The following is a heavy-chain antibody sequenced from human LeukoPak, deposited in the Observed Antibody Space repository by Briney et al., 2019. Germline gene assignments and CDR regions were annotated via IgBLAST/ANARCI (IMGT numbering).Heavy chain of an antibody. CDR2: MNPNSGNT. D-gene: IGHD3-22*01. J-gene: IGHJ3*02. CDR1: GYTFTSYD. CDR3: ARGSRGYYYDSSATNYGDALDI. Sequence: ASVKVSCKASGYTFTSYDINWVRQATGQGLEWMGWMNPNSGNTGYAQKFQGRVTMTRNTSISTAYMELSSLRSEDTAVYYCARGSRGYYYDSSATNYGDALDIWGQGTMVTVSS. V-gene: IGHV1-8*01.